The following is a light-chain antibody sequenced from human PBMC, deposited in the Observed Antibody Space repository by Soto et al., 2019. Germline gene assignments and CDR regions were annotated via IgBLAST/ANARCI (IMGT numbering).Light chain of an antibody. J-gene: IGKJ4*01. V-gene: IGKV3-20*01. Sequence: EIVLTHSPGTLSLSPCERATLSCSASQSVSSSYLAWYQQKPGQAPRLLIYGASSRATGIPARFSAAGSGTDFTLTISRLESEDYAVYYCQQFSSYPLTFGGGTKVDIK. CDR1: QSVSSSY. CDR2: GAS. CDR3: QQFSSYPLT.